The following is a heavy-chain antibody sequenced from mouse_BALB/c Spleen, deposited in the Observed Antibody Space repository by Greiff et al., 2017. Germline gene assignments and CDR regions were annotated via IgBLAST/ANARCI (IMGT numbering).Heavy chain of an antibody. CDR1: GYTFSSYW. D-gene: IGHD1-2*01. V-gene: IGHV1-9*01. Sequence: QVQLQQSGAELMKPGASVKISCKATGYTFSSYWIEWVKQRPGHGLEWIGEILPGSGSTNYNEKFKGKATFTADTSSNTAYMQLSSLTSEDSAVYYCARGGLTTATGAMDYWGQGTSVTVSS. J-gene: IGHJ4*01. CDR3: ARGGLTTATGAMDY. CDR2: ILPGSGST.